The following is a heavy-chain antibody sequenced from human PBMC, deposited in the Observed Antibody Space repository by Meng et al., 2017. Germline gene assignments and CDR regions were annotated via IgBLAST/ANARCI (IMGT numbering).Heavy chain of an antibody. CDR3: AVSAQLEQPYYYYYYGMDV. D-gene: IGHD1/OR15-1a*01. CDR1: GYTFTGYY. V-gene: IGHV1-2*06. Sequence: ASVKVSCKASGYTFTGYYMHWVRQAPGQGLEWMGRINHNSGGTNYAQKFQGRVTMTRDTSISTAYMELSRLRSDDTAVYYCAVSAQLEQPYYYYYYGMDVWGQGTTVTVSS. CDR2: INHNSGGT. J-gene: IGHJ6*02.